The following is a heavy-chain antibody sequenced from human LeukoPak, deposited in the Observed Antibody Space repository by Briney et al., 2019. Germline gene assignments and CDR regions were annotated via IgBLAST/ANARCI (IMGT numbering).Heavy chain of an antibody. Sequence: ASVKVSCKASGYTFTGYYMHWVRQAPGQGLEWMGWINPNSGGTNYAQKCQGRVTMTGDKSISTAYMELSRLRSDDTAVYYCARGHDFWSAAPGNWFDRWGQGTLVTVSS. J-gene: IGHJ5*02. CDR3: ARGHDFWSAAPGNWFDR. D-gene: IGHD3-3*01. CDR2: INPNSGGT. CDR1: GYTFTGYY. V-gene: IGHV1-2*02.